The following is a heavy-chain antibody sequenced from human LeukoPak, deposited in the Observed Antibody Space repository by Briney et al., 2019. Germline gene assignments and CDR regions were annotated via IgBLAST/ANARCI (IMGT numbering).Heavy chain of an antibody. D-gene: IGHD5-18*01. CDR1: GGSITNNNYY. J-gene: IGHJ4*02. CDR2: INHSGST. CDR3: VRSASGYSYGDY. V-gene: IGHV4-39*07. Sequence: SETLSLTCTVSGGSITNNNYYWDWIRQPPGKGLEWIGEINHSGSTNYNPSLKSRVTISVDTSKNQFSLKLSSVTAADTAVYYCVRSASGYSYGDYWGQGTLVTVSS.